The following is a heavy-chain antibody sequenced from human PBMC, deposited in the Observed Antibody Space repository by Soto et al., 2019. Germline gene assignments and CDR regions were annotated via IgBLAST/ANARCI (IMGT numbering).Heavy chain of an antibody. CDR1: SGPTRSHN. CDR3: VRQGIDYLHGLVDV. V-gene: IGHV4-59*08. J-gene: IGHJ6*02. CDR2: IYYTGIT. Sequence: QVQVQQSGPGLVKPSETLSLTCSVSSGPTRSHNWGWIRQAPGRGLEWIGYIYYTGITRYNPSLDSRVTTSADTSARHISLTLSSVTAADTAVYYCVRQGIDYLHGLVDVWGQGTTVSVSS. D-gene: IGHD4-17*01.